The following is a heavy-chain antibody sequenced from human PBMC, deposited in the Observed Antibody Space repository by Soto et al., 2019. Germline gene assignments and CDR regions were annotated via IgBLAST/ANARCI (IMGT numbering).Heavy chain of an antibody. CDR1: EFIFSSYA. J-gene: IGHJ4*02. V-gene: IGHV3-23*01. CDR2: ISGRGGNT. Sequence: EVQLLESGGGLVQPGGSLRLSCAASEFIFSSYAMSWVRQAPGKGLEWVSAISGRGGNTYYADSVKGRFTICRDNSKNTLYLQMNSLRAEDTAIYYCALGGLRYFDFWGQGTLVTVSS. CDR3: ALGGLRYFDF.